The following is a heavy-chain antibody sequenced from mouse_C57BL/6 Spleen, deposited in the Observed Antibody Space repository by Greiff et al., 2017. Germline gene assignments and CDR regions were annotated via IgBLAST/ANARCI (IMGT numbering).Heavy chain of an antibody. CDR3: ARGATVVASWYFDV. Sequence: QVQLQQSGPGLVQPSQSLSITCTVPGFSLTSYGVHWVRQSPGKGLEWRGVIWSGGSTDYNAAFISRLSISKDNSKSQVFFKMNSLQADDTAIYYCARGATVVASWYFDVWGTGTTVTVSS. CDR2: IWSGGST. CDR1: GFSLTSYG. V-gene: IGHV2-2*01. J-gene: IGHJ1*03. D-gene: IGHD1-1*01.